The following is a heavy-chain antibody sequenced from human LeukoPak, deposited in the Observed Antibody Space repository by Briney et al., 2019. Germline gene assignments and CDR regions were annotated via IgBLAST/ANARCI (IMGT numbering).Heavy chain of an antibody. D-gene: IGHD3/OR15-3a*01. J-gene: IGHJ4*02. CDR1: GVSISSSNSY. V-gene: IGHV4-39*01. CDR3: ARQTGSGLFILP. CDR2: IYYSGNT. Sequence: SETLSLTCTVSGVSISSSNSYWGWIRQPPGKGLEWIGSIYYSGNTYYNASLKSQVSISIDTSKNQLSLKLTSVTAADTAVYYCARQTGSGLFILPGGQGTLVTVSS.